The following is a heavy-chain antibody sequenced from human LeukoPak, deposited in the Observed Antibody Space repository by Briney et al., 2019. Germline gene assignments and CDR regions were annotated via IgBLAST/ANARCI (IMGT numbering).Heavy chain of an antibody. CDR1: GGSISSGGYY. Sequence: SETLSLTCTVSGGSISSGGYYWSWIRQHPGKGLEWIGYIYYSGSTFYNPSLKNRVTISVDMSKNQFSLKLNSVTAADTAVYYCASSEATTTPPPYGMDVWGQGTTVTVSS. V-gene: IGHV4-31*03. D-gene: IGHD5-12*01. J-gene: IGHJ6*02. CDR3: ASSEATTTPPPYGMDV. CDR2: IYYSGST.